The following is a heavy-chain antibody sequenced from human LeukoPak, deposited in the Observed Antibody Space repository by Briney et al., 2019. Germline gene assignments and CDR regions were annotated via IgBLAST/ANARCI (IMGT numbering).Heavy chain of an antibody. J-gene: IGHJ6*03. D-gene: IGHD6-13*01. CDR1: GGSISSGVYS. CDR3: ARGRVSSSTWYSTYYYYFYMDV. CDR2: FYYGGNT. Sequence: SETLSLTCAVSGGSISSGVYSWSWVRQPPGKGLEWIGYFYYGGNTYYNPSLKSRLTISLDTSNNQFSLKLSSATAADTAVYFCARGRVSSSTWYSTYYYYFYMDVWGKGTTVTVSS. V-gene: IGHV4-30-4*07.